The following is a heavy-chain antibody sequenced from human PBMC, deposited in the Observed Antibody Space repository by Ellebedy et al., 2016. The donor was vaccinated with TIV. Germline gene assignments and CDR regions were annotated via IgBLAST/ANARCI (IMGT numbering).Heavy chain of an antibody. CDR3: ARGSYYYDSSGYYPLDY. D-gene: IGHD3-22*01. V-gene: IGHV1-46*01. J-gene: IGHJ4*02. Sequence: KFQGRVTMTRDTSTSTVYMELSSLRSEDTAVYYCARGSYYYDSSGYYPLDYWGQGTLVTVSS.